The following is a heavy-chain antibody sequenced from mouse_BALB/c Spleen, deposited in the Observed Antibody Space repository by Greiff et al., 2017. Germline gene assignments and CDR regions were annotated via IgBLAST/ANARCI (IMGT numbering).Heavy chain of an antibody. J-gene: IGHJ4*01. CDR3: ARGNYGYPITNAMDY. Sequence: EVKLVESGAELVKPGASVKLSCTASGFNIKDTYMHWVKQRPEQGLEWIGRIDPANGNTKYDPKFQGKATITADTSSNTAYLQLSSLTSEDTAVYYCARGNYGYPITNAMDYWGQGTSVTVSS. V-gene: IGHV14-3*02. CDR2: IDPANGNT. D-gene: IGHD1-2*01. CDR1: GFNIKDTY.